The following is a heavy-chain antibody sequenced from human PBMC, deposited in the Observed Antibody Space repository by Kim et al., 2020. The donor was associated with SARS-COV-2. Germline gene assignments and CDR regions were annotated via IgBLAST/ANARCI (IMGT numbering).Heavy chain of an antibody. V-gene: IGHV3-15*01. Sequence: GGSLRLSCAASGFSFSNAWMSWVRQAPGKGLEWVGRIRSKADGEATEYAAPVRGRFTISRDDSENTVYLQINSLRTEDSAFYYCCTGPERHNADADFWGQGTLVTVSS. CDR3: CTGPERHNADADF. CDR2: IRSKADGEAT. D-gene: IGHD2-8*01. J-gene: IGHJ4*02. CDR1: GFSFSNAW.